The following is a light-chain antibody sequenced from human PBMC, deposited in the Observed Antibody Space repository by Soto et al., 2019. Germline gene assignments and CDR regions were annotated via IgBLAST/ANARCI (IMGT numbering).Light chain of an antibody. CDR2: GTS. CDR3: QQYYQWPLT. J-gene: IGKJ4*01. Sequence: EIVMTQSPATLSVSPGERATLSCRASQSVSSTLAWYQQIPGQAPRLLLYGTSTRATGIPARFSGCGSGTEFNLTISSLQSEDFAFYYCQQYYQWPLTFGGGTKVEVK. CDR1: QSVSST. V-gene: IGKV3-15*01.